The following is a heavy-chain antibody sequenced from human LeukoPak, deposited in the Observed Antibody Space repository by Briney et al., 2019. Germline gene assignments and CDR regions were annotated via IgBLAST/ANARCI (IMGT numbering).Heavy chain of an antibody. CDR1: GGSIETNEW. CDR3: ARRPGYCSSTSCYKGAFDI. CDR2: IHHSGST. J-gene: IGHJ3*02. Sequence: SGTLSLTCAVSGGSIETNEWWNWVRQPPGKGLEWIAEIHHSGSTYYNPSLKSRVTISVDTSKNQFSLKLSSVTAADTAVYYCARRPGYCSSTSCYKGAFDIWGQGTMVTVSS. V-gene: IGHV4-4*02. D-gene: IGHD2-2*02.